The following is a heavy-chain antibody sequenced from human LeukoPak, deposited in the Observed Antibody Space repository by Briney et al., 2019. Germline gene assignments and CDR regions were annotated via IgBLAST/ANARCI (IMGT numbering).Heavy chain of an antibody. CDR1: SGSINSYC. Sequence: SETLSLTCTVSSGSINSYCWGWVRQPPGKGLEWIGRIYTTGATQYNPSLKSRVTMSIDTSTNQFSRNLRSMTAADTAVYYCGRQGYTASYYFLDFWSQGTLVAVS. CDR3: GRQGYTASYYFLDF. CDR2: IYTTGAT. J-gene: IGHJ4*02. V-gene: IGHV4-4*07. D-gene: IGHD1-26*01.